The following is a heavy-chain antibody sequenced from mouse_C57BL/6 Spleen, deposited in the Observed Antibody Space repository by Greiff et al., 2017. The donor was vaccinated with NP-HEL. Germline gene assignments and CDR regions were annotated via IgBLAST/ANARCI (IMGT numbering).Heavy chain of an antibody. CDR1: GYTFTSYW. Sequence: VQLQQPGAELVRPGSSVKLSCKASGYTFTSYWMDWVKQRPGQGLEWIGNIYPSDSETHYNQKFKDKATLTVDKSSSTAYMQLSSLTSEDSAVYYCARGDDYDGPFAYWGQGTLVTVSA. CDR2: IYPSDSET. D-gene: IGHD2-4*01. CDR3: ARGDDYDGPFAY. J-gene: IGHJ3*01. V-gene: IGHV1-61*01.